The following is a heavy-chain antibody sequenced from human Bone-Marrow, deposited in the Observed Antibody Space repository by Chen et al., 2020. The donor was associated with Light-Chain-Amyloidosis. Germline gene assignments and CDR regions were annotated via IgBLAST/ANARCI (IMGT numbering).Heavy chain of an antibody. CDR2: IYPDDSDA. V-gene: IGHV5-51*01. CDR3: ARRRDGYNFDY. J-gene: IGHJ4*02. Sequence: EVKKPGESLKISCKGPGYTFPNYWLGWVRQMPGKGLEWMGVIYPDDSDARYSPSFEGQVTISADKSITTAYLHWRSLKASDTAMYYCARRRDGYNFDYWGQGTLVTVSS. D-gene: IGHD5-12*01. CDR1: GYTFPNYW.